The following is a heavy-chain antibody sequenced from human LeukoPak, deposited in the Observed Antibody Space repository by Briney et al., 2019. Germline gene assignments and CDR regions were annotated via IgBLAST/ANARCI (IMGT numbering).Heavy chain of an antibody. D-gene: IGHD2-21*01. CDR1: GFTFSNYA. CDR2: IYTGGNT. V-gene: IGHV3-23*03. CDR3: AKAPAYYYYFDQ. Sequence: PGGSLRLSCAASGFTFSNYAMTWVRRAPGKGLEWVSVIYTGGNTDYADSVKGRFTFSRDNSKNTLYLQMKSLRAEDTAMYYCAKAPAYYYYFDQWGQGTLVTVSS. J-gene: IGHJ4*02.